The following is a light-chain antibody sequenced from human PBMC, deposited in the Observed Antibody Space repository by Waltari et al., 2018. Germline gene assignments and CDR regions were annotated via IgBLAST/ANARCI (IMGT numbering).Light chain of an antibody. J-gene: IGLJ3*02. CDR2: DVT. CDR1: SSDIGDYNY. Sequence: QSALTQPASVSGCPGQSITLSCIGTSSDIGDYNYVSWYQQHVGKAPKLMIYDVTKLPSCVSYRFSGSKSGNTASLTISGLQAEDEAYYYCSSYTASSTWVFGGGTKLTVL. CDR3: SSYTASSTWV. V-gene: IGLV2-14*01.